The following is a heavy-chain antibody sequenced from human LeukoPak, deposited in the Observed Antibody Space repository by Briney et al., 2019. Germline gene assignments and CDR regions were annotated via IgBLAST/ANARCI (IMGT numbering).Heavy chain of an antibody. V-gene: IGHV7-4-1*01. CDR3: ARESPDNFWSGYLGLFYYYGMDV. CDR1: GYTFTSYA. D-gene: IGHD3-3*01. J-gene: IGHJ6*02. CDR2: INTNTGNP. Sequence: GASVKVSCKASGYTFTSYAMNWVRQAPGQELEWMGWINTNTGNPTYAQGFTGRFVFSLDTSVSTAYLQICSLKAEDTAVYYCARESPDNFWSGYLGLFYYYGMDVWGQGTTVTVSS.